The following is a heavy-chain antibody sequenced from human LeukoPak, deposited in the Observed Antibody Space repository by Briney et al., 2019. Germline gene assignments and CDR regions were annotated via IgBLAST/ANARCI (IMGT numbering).Heavy chain of an antibody. V-gene: IGHV4-31*03. D-gene: IGHD5-18*01. J-gene: IGHJ4*02. CDR2: IYDTGYA. CDR1: GGSISSNNY. Sequence: SETLSLTCIVSGGSISSNNYWHWIRQHPGKGLEWLGYIYDTGYAYYNPSLRSRLTISVHTSQNHFSLKLTSVTAADTAVYYCAKDRRYSYGYSDWGQGTLVTVSS. CDR3: AKDRRYSYGYSD.